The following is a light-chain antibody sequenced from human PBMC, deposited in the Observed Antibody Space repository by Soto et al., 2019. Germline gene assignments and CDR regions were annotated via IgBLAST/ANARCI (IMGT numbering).Light chain of an antibody. CDR1: ESVSSSY. CDR2: GAS. J-gene: IGKJ1*01. Sequence: EILFTQSPGTLSLSPGERATLSCRASESVSSSYLAWYQQKPGQATRLIIFGASSRATGTPDRFSGSGSGTDFTLTISRLEPEDFAVYYCQQYGSSHPWTFGQGTKVDIK. CDR3: QQYGSSHPWT. V-gene: IGKV3-20*01.